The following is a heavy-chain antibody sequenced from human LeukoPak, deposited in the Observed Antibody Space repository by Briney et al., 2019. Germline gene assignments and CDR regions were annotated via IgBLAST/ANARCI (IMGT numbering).Heavy chain of an antibody. D-gene: IGHD2-2*03. Sequence: GGSLRLSCGASGFTFHEKYAMHWVRQAPGKGLEWVSGFSLDSDNVGYADSVRGRFTVSRDRAKNSLYLQMNYLRPEDTALYFCTKDMDPGGINVWGQGTTVTVSS. CDR2: FSLDSDNV. V-gene: IGHV3-9*01. CDR3: TKDMDPGGINV. J-gene: IGHJ6*02. CDR1: GFTFHEKYA.